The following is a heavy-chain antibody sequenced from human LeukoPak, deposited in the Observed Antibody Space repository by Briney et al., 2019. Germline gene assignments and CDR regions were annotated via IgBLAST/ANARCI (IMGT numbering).Heavy chain of an antibody. CDR3: VRGSGREWLDA. CDR1: GFSFSIYW. CDR2: TNQDGADK. J-gene: IGHJ5*02. Sequence: GGSLRLSCAASGFSFSIYWMSWVRQAPGKGLELVANTNQDGADKNYVDSVKGRFTISRDNAKNSLYLQMNSLRAEDTAVYYCVRGSGREWLDAWGQGTLVTVSS. D-gene: IGHD1-26*01. V-gene: IGHV3-7*01.